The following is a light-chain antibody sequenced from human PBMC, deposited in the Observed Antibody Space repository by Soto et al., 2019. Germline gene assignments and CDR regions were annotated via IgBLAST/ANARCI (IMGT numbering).Light chain of an antibody. J-gene: IGLJ2*01. Sequence: QPVLTQSSSASASLGSSVKLTCTLSSVHSSYIIVWHQQQPGKAPRYLMKLESSGSYNRGSGIPDRFSGSSSGADRSLTISDLQSEDEADYYCWTWDSTTVVFGGGTKLAV. V-gene: IGLV4-60*03. CDR3: WTWDSTTVV. CDR2: LESSGSY. CDR1: SVHSSYI.